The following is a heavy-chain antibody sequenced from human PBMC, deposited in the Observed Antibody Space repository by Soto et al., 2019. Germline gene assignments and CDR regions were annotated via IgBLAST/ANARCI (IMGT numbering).Heavy chain of an antibody. Sequence: LRLSCAASGFTFSSYSMNWVRQAPGKGLEWVSSISSSSSYIYYADSVKGRFTISRDNAKNSLYLQMNSLRAEDTAVYYCARDPSNANYYDSSGYLDYWGQGTL. CDR1: GFTFSSYS. J-gene: IGHJ4*02. V-gene: IGHV3-21*01. CDR3: ARDPSNANYYDSSGYLDY. CDR2: ISSSSSYI. D-gene: IGHD3-22*01.